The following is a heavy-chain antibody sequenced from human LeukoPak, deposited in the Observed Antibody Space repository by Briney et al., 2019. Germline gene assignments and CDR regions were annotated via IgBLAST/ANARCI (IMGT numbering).Heavy chain of an antibody. CDR3: ARDGGSGSRADY. J-gene: IGHJ4*02. Sequence: SVKVSCKASGGTFSSYAISWVRQAPGQGLEWMGRIIPIFGTANYAQEFQGRVTITTDESTSTAYMELSSLRSEDTAVYYCARDGGSGSRADYWGQGTLVTVSS. CDR1: GGTFSSYA. CDR2: IIPIFGTA. D-gene: IGHD3-10*01. V-gene: IGHV1-69*05.